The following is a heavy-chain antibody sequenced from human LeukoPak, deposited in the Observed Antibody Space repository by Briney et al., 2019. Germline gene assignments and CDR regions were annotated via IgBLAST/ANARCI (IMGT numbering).Heavy chain of an antibody. Sequence: GGSLRLSCEASGFIFSSYVMGWVRQAPGKGLEWVSSISVGGGDTFTADSVKGRFTITRENSKNTVYLHMNSLRDEDTAVYYCAKRADIAVIRGLIFSMDVWGQGTTVSDCS. CDR3: AKRADIAVIRGLIFSMDV. J-gene: IGHJ6*02. CDR1: GFIFSSYV. D-gene: IGHD3-10*01. CDR2: ISVGGGDT. V-gene: IGHV3-23*01.